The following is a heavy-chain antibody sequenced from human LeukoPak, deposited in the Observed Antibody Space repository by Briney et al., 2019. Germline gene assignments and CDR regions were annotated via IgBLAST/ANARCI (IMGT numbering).Heavy chain of an antibody. J-gene: IGHJ3*02. D-gene: IGHD2-21*01. Sequence: GGSLRLSCAASGFTFSSYWMSWVRQAPGKGLEWVSVISGSGGSTYYADSVKGRFTISRDNSKNTLYLQMDSLRAGDTAVYYCARGRLRVIDAFDIWGQGTMVTVSS. V-gene: IGHV3-23*01. CDR2: ISGSGGST. CDR1: GFTFSSYW. CDR3: ARGRLRVIDAFDI.